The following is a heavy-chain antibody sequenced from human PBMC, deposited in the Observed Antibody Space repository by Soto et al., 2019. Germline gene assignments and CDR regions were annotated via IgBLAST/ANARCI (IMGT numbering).Heavy chain of an antibody. CDR3: ARDHLVDSGWPAMGFDP. J-gene: IGHJ5*02. CDR2: IYPGDSDT. CDR1: GYSFTSYW. Sequence: PGESLKISCKGSGYSFTSYWIGWVRQMPGKGLEWMGIIYPGDSDTRYSPSFQGQVTISADKSISTAYLQWSSLKASDTAMYYCARDHLVDSGWPAMGFDPWGQGTLVTVSS. V-gene: IGHV5-51*01. D-gene: IGHD6-19*01.